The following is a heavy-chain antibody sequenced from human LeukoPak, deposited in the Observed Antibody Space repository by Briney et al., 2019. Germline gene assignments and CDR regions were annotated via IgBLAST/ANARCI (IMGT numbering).Heavy chain of an antibody. CDR2: INPNSGGT. CDR3: VRVDGYCRRIGGAASFDY. V-gene: IGHV1-2*02. J-gene: IGHJ4*02. Sequence: AAVTVSCKDSGYSFTGYYMHLVRQDPAPGLEGMGWINPNSGGTNYVQKFQGRVTMTRDTSISTASMELNSVRSDDTAVYCCVRVDGYCRRIGGAASFDYWGQGTLVTVSS. D-gene: IGHD2-2*03. CDR1: GYSFTGYY.